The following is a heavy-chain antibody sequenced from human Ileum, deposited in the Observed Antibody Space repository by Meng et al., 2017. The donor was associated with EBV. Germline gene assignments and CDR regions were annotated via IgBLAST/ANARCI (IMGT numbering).Heavy chain of an antibody. CDR2: IYYSGTT. Sequence: QVQLQGSGPGLVKPSETLFLPCTVSGGSVSISSYYWSWIRQPPGKGLEWIGYIYYSGTTNYNPSLESRVTISVDTSKNQFSLKLRSVAASDTAVYYCARGWDTAMDSGWGQGTLVTVSS. CDR1: GGSVSISSYY. CDR3: ARGWDTAMDSG. J-gene: IGHJ4*02. V-gene: IGHV4-61*01. D-gene: IGHD5-18*01.